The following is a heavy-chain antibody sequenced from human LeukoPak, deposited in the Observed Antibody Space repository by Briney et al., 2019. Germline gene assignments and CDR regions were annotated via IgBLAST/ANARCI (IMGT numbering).Heavy chain of an antibody. D-gene: IGHD1-26*01. CDR2: IKSDGSST. J-gene: IGHJ4*02. CDR1: GFTFSRYW. CDR3: VRDNRSYNFDY. Sequence: AGGSLRLSCAASGFTFSRYWMHWVRQAPGKGLVWVSCIKSDGSSTSIADSAKGRFTISRDNAKNTVYLQMHSLRAEDTAVYYCVRDNRSYNFDYWGQGTLVTVSS. V-gene: IGHV3-74*01.